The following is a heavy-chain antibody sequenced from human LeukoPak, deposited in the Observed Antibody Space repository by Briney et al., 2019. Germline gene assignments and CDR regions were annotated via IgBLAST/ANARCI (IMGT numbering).Heavy chain of an antibody. CDR1: GFTVSSNY. CDR2: IYSGGST. V-gene: IGHV3-53*01. Sequence: GGSLRLSCAASGFTVSSNYMSWVRQAPGKGLEWVSVIYSGGSTYYADSVKGRLTISRDNSKNTLYLQMDSLRAEDTAVYYCARVRDDYSYYYYGMDVWRQATTVTVS. J-gene: IGHJ6*02. D-gene: IGHD4-11*01. CDR3: ARVRDDYSYYYYGMDV.